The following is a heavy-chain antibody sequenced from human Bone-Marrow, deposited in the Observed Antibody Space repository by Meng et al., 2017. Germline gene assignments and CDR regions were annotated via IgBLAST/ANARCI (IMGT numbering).Heavy chain of an antibody. CDR3: AKISGWSKGEFDY. V-gene: IGHV3-23*01. D-gene: IGHD6-19*01. Sequence: GGSLRLSCAASGFTFSSYAMSWVRQAPGKGLEWVSAISGSGGSTYYADSVKGRFTISRDNSKNTLYLQMNNLRAEDTAVYYCAKISGWSKGEFDYWGQGTLVTVSS. J-gene: IGHJ4*02. CDR2: ISGSGGST. CDR1: GFTFSSYA.